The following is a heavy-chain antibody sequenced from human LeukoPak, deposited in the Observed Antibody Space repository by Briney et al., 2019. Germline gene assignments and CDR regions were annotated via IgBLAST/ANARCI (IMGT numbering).Heavy chain of an antibody. D-gene: IGHD5-18*01. J-gene: IGHJ6*03. CDR2: IYYSGST. Sequence: SETLSLTCTVSGGSTSSYYWSWIRQPPGKGLEWIGYIYYSGSTNYKSSLKSRVTISVDTSKNQFSLKLRSVTAADTAVYYCAGTTEGGYTYGYLHYYYMDVWGKGTTGNISS. CDR1: GGSTSSYY. V-gene: IGHV4-59*01. CDR3: AGTTEGGYTYGYLHYYYMDV.